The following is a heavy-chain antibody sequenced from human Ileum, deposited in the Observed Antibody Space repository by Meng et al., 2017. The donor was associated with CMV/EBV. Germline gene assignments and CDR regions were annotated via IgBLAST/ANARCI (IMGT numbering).Heavy chain of an antibody. CDR3: AKDHGGLNRGGSGPGD. Sequence: GESLKISCAASGFAFNSYGMHWVRQAPGKGLEWVAFIRKDGSNKYYAESLKGRFTISRDNSKNTLYLQMNNLRAEDTAVYQCAKDHGGLNRGGSGPGDWGQGTLVTVS. CDR1: GFAFNSYG. CDR2: IRKDGSNK. D-gene: IGHD3-3*01. V-gene: IGHV3-30*02. J-gene: IGHJ4*02.